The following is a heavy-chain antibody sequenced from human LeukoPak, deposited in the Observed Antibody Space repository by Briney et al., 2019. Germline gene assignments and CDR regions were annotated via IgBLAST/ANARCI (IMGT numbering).Heavy chain of an antibody. CDR1: GYTFTSYD. CDR3: ARGPGWVGNSYGKD. Sequence: ASVKVSCKASGYTFTSYDINWVRQAPGQGLEWMGWMNPNSGNTSYAQKFQGRVTMTRNTSISTAYMALSSLRSEDTAVYYCARGPGWVGNSYGKDWGQGTLVTVSS. CDR2: MNPNSGNT. D-gene: IGHD5-18*01. J-gene: IGHJ4*02. V-gene: IGHV1-8*01.